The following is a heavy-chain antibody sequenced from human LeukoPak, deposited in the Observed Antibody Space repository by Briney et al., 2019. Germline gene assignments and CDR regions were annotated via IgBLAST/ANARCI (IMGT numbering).Heavy chain of an antibody. CDR2: ISGSGGST. V-gene: IGHV3-23*01. CDR3: AKDSPRVATDGGYYFDY. D-gene: IGHD5-12*01. Sequence: GGSLRLSCAASGFTFSSYAMSWVRQAPGKGLEWVSAISGSGGSTYYADSVKGRFTISRDNSKNTLYLQMNSLRAEDTAVYYCAKDSPRVATDGGYYFDYWGQGTPVTVSS. CDR1: GFTFSSYA. J-gene: IGHJ4*02.